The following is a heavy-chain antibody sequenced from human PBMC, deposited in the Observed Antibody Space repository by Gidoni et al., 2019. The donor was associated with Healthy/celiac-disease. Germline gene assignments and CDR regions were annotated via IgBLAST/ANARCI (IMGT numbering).Heavy chain of an antibody. CDR3: AKVFRYCSSTSCLNWFDP. CDR2: ISGSGGST. J-gene: IGHJ5*02. D-gene: IGHD2-2*01. CDR1: GFTFSSYA. Sequence: EVQLLESGGGLVQPGVSLRLSCAASGFTFSSYAMSWVRQAPGKGLEWVSAISGSGGSTYYADSVKGRFTISRDNSKNTLYLQMNSLRAEDTAVYYCAKVFRYCSSTSCLNWFDPWGQGTLVTVSS. V-gene: IGHV3-23*01.